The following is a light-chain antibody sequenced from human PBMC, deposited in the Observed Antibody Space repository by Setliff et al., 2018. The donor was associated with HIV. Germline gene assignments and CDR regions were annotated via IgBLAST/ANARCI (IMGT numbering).Light chain of an antibody. V-gene: IGLV1-44*01. CDR2: KNN. Sequence: QSALAQSPSASGTPGQRVTIFCSGGRSNIGKNIVNWYQQLPGTAPKLLIYKNNLRPSGVPDRFSASKSDTSASLAISGLQSEDEADYFCAAWDDSLKAWMFGGGTKVTV. J-gene: IGLJ3*02. CDR1: RSNIGKNI. CDR3: AAWDDSLKAWM.